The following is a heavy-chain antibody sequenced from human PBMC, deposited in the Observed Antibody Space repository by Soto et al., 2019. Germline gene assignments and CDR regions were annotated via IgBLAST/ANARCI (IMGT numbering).Heavy chain of an antibody. D-gene: IGHD1-26*01. Sequence: QVQLVESGGGVVQPGRSLRLSCAASGFTFSSYGMHWVRQAPGKGLEWVAVISYDGSNKYYADSVKGRFTISRDNSKNTQYLQMNSLRAEGTAVYYCAKDVVVGATTGLGDYYYYYGMDVWGQGTTVTVSS. CDR3: AKDVVVGATTGLGDYYYYYGMDV. J-gene: IGHJ6*02. CDR1: GFTFSSYG. CDR2: ISYDGSNK. V-gene: IGHV3-30*18.